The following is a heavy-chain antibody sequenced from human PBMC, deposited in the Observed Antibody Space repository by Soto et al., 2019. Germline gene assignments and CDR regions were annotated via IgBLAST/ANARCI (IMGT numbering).Heavy chain of an antibody. CDR3: SGASSRVASVVATY. CDR1: NDSLSSLF. Sequence: ASVKVSCKASNDSLSSLFIHWVRPAPGEGIEWMGIINPGRKGASYSKEFQGRLTLTSDMPSKTVYMQLSNLTSDDTAVYYCSGASSRVASVVATYWGQGTVVNVS. D-gene: IGHD2-15*01. J-gene: IGHJ4*01. CDR2: INPGRKGA. V-gene: IGHV1-46*01.